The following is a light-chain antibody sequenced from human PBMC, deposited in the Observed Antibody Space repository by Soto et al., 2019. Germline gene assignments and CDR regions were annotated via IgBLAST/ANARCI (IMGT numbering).Light chain of an antibody. V-gene: IGKV3-20*01. Sequence: EFVLTQSPGTLSLSPGERATLSCRASQTVRNNYLAWYQQKPGQAPRLLIYDASSRATGIPDRFSGGGSGTDFTLTISSLEPEDFAVYYCQQYSSSLWTFGQGTKVDIK. CDR1: QTVRNNY. J-gene: IGKJ1*01. CDR2: DAS. CDR3: QQYSSSLWT.